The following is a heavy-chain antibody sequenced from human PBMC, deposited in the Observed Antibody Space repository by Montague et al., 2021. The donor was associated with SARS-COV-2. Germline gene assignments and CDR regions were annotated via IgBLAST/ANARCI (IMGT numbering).Heavy chain of an antibody. CDR3: ARGVYNRVIFVVSPRYYFDY. J-gene: IGHJ4*02. CDR1: TEAFNGYY. D-gene: IGHD3-9*01. Sequence: SETRSLTCAVYTEAFNGYYWTWIRQPPGKGLEWIGDVSHPGSAKYNPSLKGRVSISVNTWRKQVSLRLTSVTAADTATYYCARGVYNRVIFVVSPRYYFDYWGQGNMVAVSA. V-gene: IGHV4-34*01. CDR2: VSHPGSA.